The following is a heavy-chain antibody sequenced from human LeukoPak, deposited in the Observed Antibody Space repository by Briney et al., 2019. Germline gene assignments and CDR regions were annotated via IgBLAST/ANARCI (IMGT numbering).Heavy chain of an antibody. D-gene: IGHD5-24*01. CDR2: IKGKPDGGTA. J-gene: IGHJ4*02. V-gene: IGHV3-15*05. CDR1: GLTFANAR. Sequence: GSLRLSCAASGLTFANARMNWVRQAPGKGLEWVGRIKGKPDGGTADYAASVMARFIISRDDSKNTVYLQMNSLREEDSGLYFCSTDRDWGQGTLVAVSS. CDR3: STDRD.